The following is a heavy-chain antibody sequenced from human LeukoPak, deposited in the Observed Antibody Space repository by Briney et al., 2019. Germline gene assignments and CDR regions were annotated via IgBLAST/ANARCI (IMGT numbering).Heavy chain of an antibody. CDR2: ISSSGSTI. Sequence: GGSLRLSCAASGFTFSSYEMNSVRQAPGKGLEWVSYISSSGSTIYYADSVKGRFTISRDNAKNSLYLQMNSLRAEDTAVYYCARDGGDDAFDIWGQGTMVTVSS. D-gene: IGHD3-16*01. CDR1: GFTFSSYE. CDR3: ARDGGDDAFDI. V-gene: IGHV3-48*03. J-gene: IGHJ3*02.